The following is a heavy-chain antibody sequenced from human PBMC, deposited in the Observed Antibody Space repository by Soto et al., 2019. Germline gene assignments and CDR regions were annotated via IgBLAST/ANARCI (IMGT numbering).Heavy chain of an antibody. CDR1: GGSISSGGYS. J-gene: IGHJ5*02. CDR3: ARDSGITGTKNWFDP. Sequence: PSETLSLTCAVSGGSISSGGYSWSWIRQPPGKGLEWIGYIYHSGSTYYNPSLKSRVTISVDRSKNQFSLKLSSVTAADTAVYYCARDSGITGTKNWFDPWGQGTLVTVSS. D-gene: IGHD1-20*01. CDR2: IYHSGST. V-gene: IGHV4-30-2*01.